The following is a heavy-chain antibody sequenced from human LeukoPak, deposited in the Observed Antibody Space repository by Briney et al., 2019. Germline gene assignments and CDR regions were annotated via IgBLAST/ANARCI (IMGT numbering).Heavy chain of an antibody. V-gene: IGHV3-21*01. J-gene: IGHJ4*02. CDR2: ISSSSSYI. CDR3: ARRRTSTNSYTS. CDR1: GFTFSSYS. D-gene: IGHD3-16*01. Sequence: GGSLRLSCAASGFTFSSYSMNWVRQAPGKGLEWVSSISSSSSYIYYADSVKGRFTISRDNAKNSVYLQMNSLRAEDTAVYYCARRRTSTNSYTSWGQGTLVTVSS.